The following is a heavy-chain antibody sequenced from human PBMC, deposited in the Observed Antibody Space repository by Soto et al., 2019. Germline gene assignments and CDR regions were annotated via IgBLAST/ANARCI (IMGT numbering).Heavy chain of an antibody. V-gene: IGHV3-33*01. D-gene: IGHD4-17*01. CDR3: VRDPATVTSYFDY. Sequence: GGSLRLSCASSGLAFSGYGMHWVRQAPGKGLEWVALIWYDGSKTYHADSVKGRFAISRDDSKSTLFLQMSSLRVDDTAVYYCVRDPATVTSYFDYWGQGALVTVSS. CDR2: IWYDGSKT. CDR1: GLAFSGYG. J-gene: IGHJ4*02.